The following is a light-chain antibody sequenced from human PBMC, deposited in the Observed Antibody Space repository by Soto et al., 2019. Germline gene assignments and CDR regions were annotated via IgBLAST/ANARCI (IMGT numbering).Light chain of an antibody. CDR2: DDT. CDR3: QVWDGSSEDVV. J-gene: IGLJ2*01. CDR1: NIVSKS. V-gene: IGLV3-21*02. Sequence: SYELTQPPSVSVAPGQTARITCGGNNIVSKSVHWYQQTPGQAPVMVVYDDTDRPSGIPERFSGSNSGNTATLTISRVEAGDEADYYCQVWDGSSEDVVFGGGTKATVL.